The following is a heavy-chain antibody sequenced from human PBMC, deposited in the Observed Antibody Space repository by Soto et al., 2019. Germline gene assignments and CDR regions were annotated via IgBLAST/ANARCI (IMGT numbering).Heavy chain of an antibody. Sequence: SVKVSCKASGFTFTSSAVQWVRQARGQRLEWIGWIVVGSGNTNYAQKFQERVTITRDMSTSTAYMELSSLRSEDTAVYYCAAAGGAAAGRGGDYYYYGMDVWG. CDR3: AAAGGAAAGRGGDYYYYGMDV. J-gene: IGHJ6*02. D-gene: IGHD6-13*01. V-gene: IGHV1-58*01. CDR1: GFTFTSSA. CDR2: IVVGSGNT.